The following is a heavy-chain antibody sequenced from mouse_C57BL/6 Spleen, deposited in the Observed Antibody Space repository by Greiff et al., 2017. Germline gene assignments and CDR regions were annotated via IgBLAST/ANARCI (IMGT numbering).Heavy chain of an antibody. V-gene: IGHV1-23*01. Sequence: QVQLQQSGAELVRPGASVKLSCKASGYTFTDYEMHCVKQTPVHGLEWIGAIDPETCGTAYTEKFKSKATLTVDTSSSTAYMQLSSLTSEDSAVCYCARGYDYDPYDFDYWGEGTTLTVSS. CDR2: IDPETCGT. J-gene: IGHJ2*01. D-gene: IGHD2-4*01. CDR1: GYTFTDYE. CDR3: ARGYDYDPYDFDY.